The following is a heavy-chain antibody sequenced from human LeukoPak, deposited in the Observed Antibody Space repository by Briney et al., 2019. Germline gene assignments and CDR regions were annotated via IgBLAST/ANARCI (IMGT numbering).Heavy chain of an antibody. CDR2: IHHSGST. CDR1: GGSFSGYS. Sequence: SETLSLTCGVYGGSFSGYSWSWIRQPPGKGLDWIGEIHHSGSTNYNPSLKSRVTISVDTSKNQFSLKLNSVTAADTAVYYCARLTRSSSWYEGYYDYWGQGTLVTVSS. D-gene: IGHD6-13*01. CDR3: ARLTRSSSWYEGYYDY. J-gene: IGHJ4*02. V-gene: IGHV4-34*01.